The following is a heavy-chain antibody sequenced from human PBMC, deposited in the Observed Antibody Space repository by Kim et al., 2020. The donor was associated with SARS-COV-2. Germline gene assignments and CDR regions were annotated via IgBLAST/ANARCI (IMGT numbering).Heavy chain of an antibody. CDR3: ASYTVTRTFFDY. J-gene: IGHJ4*02. V-gene: IGHV3-30*01. Sequence: YYADPVKGRFTISRDNSKNTLYLQMNSLRAEDTAVYYCASYTVTRTFFDYWGQGTLVTVSS. D-gene: IGHD4-17*01.